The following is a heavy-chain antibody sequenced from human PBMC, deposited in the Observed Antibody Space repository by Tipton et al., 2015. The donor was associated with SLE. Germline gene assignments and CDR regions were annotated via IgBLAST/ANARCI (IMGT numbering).Heavy chain of an antibody. CDR2: IYTSGST. CDR1: GGSISSGGYY. D-gene: IGHD2-2*01. J-gene: IGHJ6*02. V-gene: IGHV4-61*09. Sequence: TLSLTCTVSGGSISSGGYYWSWIRQPAGKGLEWIGYIYTSGSTNYNPSLKSRVTISVDTSKNQFSLKLSSVTAADTAVYYCARAVSVPAAYYYYYGMDVWGQGTTVTVSS. CDR3: ARAVSVPAAYYYYYGMDV.